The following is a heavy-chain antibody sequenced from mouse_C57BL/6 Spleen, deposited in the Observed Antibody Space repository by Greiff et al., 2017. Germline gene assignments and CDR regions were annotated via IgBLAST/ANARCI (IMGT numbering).Heavy chain of an antibody. J-gene: IGHJ3*01. CDR2: IYPGSGST. CDR3: ARWNYGSSWFAY. Sequence: VQLKQPGAELVKPGASVKMSCKASGYTFTSYWITWVKQRPGQGLEWIGDIYPGSGSTNYNEKFKSKATLTIDTSSSTAYMQLSSLTSEDSAVYYCARWNYGSSWFAYWGQGTLVTVSA. CDR1: GYTFTSYW. V-gene: IGHV1-55*01. D-gene: IGHD1-1*01.